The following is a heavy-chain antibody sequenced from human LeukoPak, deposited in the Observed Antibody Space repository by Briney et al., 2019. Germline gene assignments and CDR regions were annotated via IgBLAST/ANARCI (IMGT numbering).Heavy chain of an antibody. J-gene: IGHJ4*02. CDR2: ITASSSYV. CDR1: GFTFSAYN. CDR3: ARVGDRPRERHSDY. D-gene: IGHD3-10*01. Sequence: GGSLRLSCAASGFTFSAYNMNWVRRTPGKGLEWVSSITASSSYVFYADSVRGRFTISRDNAKNTLYLQMNSLRAEDTAVYYCARVGDRPRERHSDYWGQGTLVTVSS. V-gene: IGHV3-21*01.